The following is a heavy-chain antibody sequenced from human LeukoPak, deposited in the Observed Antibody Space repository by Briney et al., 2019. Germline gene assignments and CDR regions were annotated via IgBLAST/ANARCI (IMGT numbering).Heavy chain of an antibody. D-gene: IGHD3-10*01. CDR3: ASVRRGFGESSKYYSYYYMDV. V-gene: IGHV4-59*08. J-gene: IGHJ6*03. Sequence: SETLSLTCTVSGGSISSYYWSWIRQPPGKGLEWIGYIYYSGSTNYNPSLKSRVTISVDTPKNQFSLKLSAVTAADTAVYFCASVRRGFGESSKYYSYYYMDVWGNGTTVTISS. CDR2: IYYSGST. CDR1: GGSISSYY.